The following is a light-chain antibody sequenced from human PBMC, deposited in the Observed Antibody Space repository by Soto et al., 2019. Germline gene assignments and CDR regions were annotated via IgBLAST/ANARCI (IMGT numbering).Light chain of an antibody. CDR3: QQYYTLPLT. Sequence: DIVMTQSPDYLAVSLGERATINCKSSQSVLDSSANKHYLSWYQQKQGQPPKLLIYWSSTRESGVPDRFSGSGSETDVTLTISRLQAQDVAVYYCQQYYTLPLTFGGGTKVDIK. CDR2: WSS. V-gene: IGKV4-1*01. J-gene: IGKJ4*01. CDR1: QSVLDSSANKHY.